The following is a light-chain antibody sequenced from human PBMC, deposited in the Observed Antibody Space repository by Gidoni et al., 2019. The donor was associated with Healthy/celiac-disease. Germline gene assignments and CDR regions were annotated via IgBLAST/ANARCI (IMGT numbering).Light chain of an antibody. CDR2: CAS. CDR1: QSVSSIY. Sequence: ELVLTQSPGTLSLSPGERATLSCRASQSVSSIYLAWYQQKPGQAPRLLIYCASSRATGIPDRFSGSGSGTDFTLTISRLEPEDFAVYYCQQYGSSPLTFGGGTKVEIK. J-gene: IGKJ4*01. V-gene: IGKV3-20*01. CDR3: QQYGSSPLT.